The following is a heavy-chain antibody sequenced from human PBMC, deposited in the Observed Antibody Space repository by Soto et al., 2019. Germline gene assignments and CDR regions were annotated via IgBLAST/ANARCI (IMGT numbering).Heavy chain of an antibody. V-gene: IGHV4-34*01. CDR2: INHSGGT. J-gene: IGHJ5*02. Sequence: SETLSLTCAVYGGSFSGYYWSWIRQPPGKGLEWIGEINHSGGTNYNPSLKSRVTISVDTSKNQFSLKLSSVTAADTAVYYCARALNYCSGGSCSLFDPWGQGTLVTVSS. CDR3: ARALNYCSGGSCSLFDP. D-gene: IGHD2-15*01. CDR1: GGSFSGYY.